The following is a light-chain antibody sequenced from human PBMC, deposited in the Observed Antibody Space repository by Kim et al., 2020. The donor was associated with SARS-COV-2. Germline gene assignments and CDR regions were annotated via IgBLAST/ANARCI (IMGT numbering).Light chain of an antibody. CDR3: QQYGNWPPYT. CDR1: QSVGSN. CDR2: GAS. Sequence: VSPGESATLSCRASQSVGSNLAWYQQISGQAPRLLIYGASLRATGIPVRFSGSGSGTEFTLTISGLQSEDFAVYYCQQYGNWPPYTFGQGTKLEI. J-gene: IGKJ2*01. V-gene: IGKV3D-15*01.